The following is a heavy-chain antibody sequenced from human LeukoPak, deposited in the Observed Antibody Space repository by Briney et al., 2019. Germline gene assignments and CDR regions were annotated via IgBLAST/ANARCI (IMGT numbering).Heavy chain of an antibody. CDR2: INPNSGGT. D-gene: IGHD3-22*01. Sequence: ASVKVSCKASGYTFTGYYMHWVRQAPGQGLEWMGRINPNSGGTNYAQKFQGRVTITADESTSTAYMELSSLRSEDTAVYYCARDYYDSSGYFDWSQGTLVTVSS. CDR1: GYTFTGYY. J-gene: IGHJ4*02. CDR3: ARDYYDSSGYFD. V-gene: IGHV1-2*06.